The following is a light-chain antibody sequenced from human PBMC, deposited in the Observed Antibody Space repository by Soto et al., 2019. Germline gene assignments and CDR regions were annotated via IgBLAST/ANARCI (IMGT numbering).Light chain of an antibody. CDR3: QQYNSYSIT. V-gene: IGKV1-5*01. CDR1: QSISSW. J-gene: IGKJ3*01. Sequence: IQMTQSPSTLSASVGDRVTITGRASQSISSWLAWYQQKPGKAPKLLIYDASSLESGVPSRFSGSGSGTEFTLTISSLQPDDFATYYCQQYNSYSITFGPGTKVD. CDR2: DAS.